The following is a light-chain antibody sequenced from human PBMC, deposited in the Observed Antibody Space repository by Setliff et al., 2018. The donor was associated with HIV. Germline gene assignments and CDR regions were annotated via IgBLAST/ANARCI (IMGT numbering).Light chain of an antibody. CDR1: TGAVSSGQY. CDR3: LLYYGGARA. CDR2: NTN. J-gene: IGLJ1*01. V-gene: IGLV7-43*01. Sequence: QAVVTQEPSLTVSPGGTVTLTCASSTGAVSSGQYPNWFQQKPGQAPKTLIYNTNHKHSWTPARFSGSLLGGKAALTLSGVQPEDEAVYYCLLYYGGARAFGTGTKVTVL.